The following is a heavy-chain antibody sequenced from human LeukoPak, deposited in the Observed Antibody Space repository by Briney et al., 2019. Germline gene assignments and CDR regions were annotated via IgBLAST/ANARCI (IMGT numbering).Heavy chain of an antibody. CDR3: AKDPYPVVAALG. CDR2: IRYDGSNK. Sequence: GGSLRLSCAASGFTFSSYGMHWVRQAPGKGLEWVAFIRYDGSNKYYADSVKGRFTISRDNSKNTLYLQMNSLRAEDTAVYYCAKDPYPVVAALGWGQGTLVTVSS. D-gene: IGHD2-15*01. V-gene: IGHV3-30*02. J-gene: IGHJ4*02. CDR1: GFTFSSYG.